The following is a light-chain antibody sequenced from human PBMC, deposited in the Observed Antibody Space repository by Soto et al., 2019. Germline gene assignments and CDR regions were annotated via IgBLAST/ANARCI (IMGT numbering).Light chain of an antibody. CDR3: QQYGTSEIM. J-gene: IGKJ5*01. V-gene: IGKV3-20*01. CDR2: DTS. CDR1: QSLSNSF. Sequence: IALTQSPGTLSLSPGERATLSCRSRQSLSNSFIAWYQQKPGQAPRLLIYDTSSRATGIPDRFSGSGSGTDFTLTISRLEPEDFSVFYCQQYGTSEIMFGQGTRLEIK.